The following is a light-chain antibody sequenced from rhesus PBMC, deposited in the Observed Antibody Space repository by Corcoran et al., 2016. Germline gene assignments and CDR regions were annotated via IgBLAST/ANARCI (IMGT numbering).Light chain of an antibody. J-gene: IGKJ3*01. V-gene: IGKV1-21*01. CDR1: QGISSW. Sequence: DIQMTQSPSSLSASVGDRVTITCRASQGISSWLVWYQQKSGKAPKLLFYKASSLQSGVPSRFSGSGSGTVFTLTISSLQPEDFATYYCQQYNSAPFTFGPGTKLDIK. CDR3: QQYNSAPFT. CDR2: KAS.